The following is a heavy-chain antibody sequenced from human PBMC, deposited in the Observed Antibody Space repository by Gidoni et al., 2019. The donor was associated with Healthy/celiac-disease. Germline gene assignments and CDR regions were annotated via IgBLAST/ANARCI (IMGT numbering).Heavy chain of an antibody. CDR2: ISWNSGSI. V-gene: IGHV3-9*01. CDR1: GFTFDDYA. Sequence: EVQLVESGGGWVQPGRSLRLSCAASGFTFDDYAMHWVRQAPGKGLEWVSGISWNSGSIGYADSVKGRFTISRDNAKNSLYLQMNSLRAEDTALYYCAKSSGMDVWGKGTTVTVSS. D-gene: IGHD6-13*01. J-gene: IGHJ6*04. CDR3: AKSSGMDV.